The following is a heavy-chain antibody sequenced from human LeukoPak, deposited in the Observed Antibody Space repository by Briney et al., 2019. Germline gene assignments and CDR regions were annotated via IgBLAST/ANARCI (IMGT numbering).Heavy chain of an antibody. J-gene: IGHJ4*02. CDR1: GFAFSSYA. Sequence: NAGGSLRLSCAASGFAFSSYAMSWIRQPPGKGLEWIGEINHSGSTNYNPSLKSRVTISVDTSKNQFSLKLSSVTAADTAVYYCARVGYDYVWGSYRHYYFDYWGQGTLVTVSS. CDR3: ARVGYDYVWGSYRHYYFDY. V-gene: IGHV4-34*01. D-gene: IGHD3-16*02. CDR2: INHSGST.